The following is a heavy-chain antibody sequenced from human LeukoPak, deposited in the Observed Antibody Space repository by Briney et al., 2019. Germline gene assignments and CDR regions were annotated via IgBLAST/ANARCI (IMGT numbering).Heavy chain of an antibody. CDR2: ISAGNVNT. J-gene: IGHJ4*02. D-gene: IGHD1-1*01. V-gene: IGHV1-3*01. CDR1: GYNFNIYS. Sequence: ASVTVSCTASGYNFNIYSIHWVRQAPGQRLEWMGWISAGNVNTKYSQKFQGRVTITRDTSANTAYMELSSLRSEDTAVYYCARGYKNFDYWGQGTLVTVSS. CDR3: ARGYKNFDY.